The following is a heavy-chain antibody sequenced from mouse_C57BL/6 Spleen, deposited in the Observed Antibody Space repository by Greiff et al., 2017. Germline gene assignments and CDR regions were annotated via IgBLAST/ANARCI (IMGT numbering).Heavy chain of an antibody. CDR1: GYAFSSSW. J-gene: IGHJ2*01. CDR3: ARRTTVGYFDY. V-gene: IGHV1-82*01. CDR2: IYPGDGDT. D-gene: IGHD1-1*01. Sequence: QVQLQQSGPELVKPGASVKISCKASGYAFSSSWMNWVKQRPGKGLEWIGRIYPGDGDTNYNGKFKGKATLTADKSSSTAYMQISSLTSEDSAVYVCARRTTVGYFDYWGQGTTLTVSS.